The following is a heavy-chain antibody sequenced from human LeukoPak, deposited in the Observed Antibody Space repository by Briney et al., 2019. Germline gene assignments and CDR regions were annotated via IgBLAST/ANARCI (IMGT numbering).Heavy chain of an antibody. V-gene: IGHV3-23*01. CDR3: AKEREQWLVLGVVVY. CDR2: ISGSGGST. Sequence: PGGSLRLSCAASGFTFSSYAMRWVRQAPGKGLEWVSAISGSGGSTYYADSVKGRFTISRDNSKNTLYLQMNSLRAEDTAVYYCAKEREQWLVLGVVVYWGQGTLVTVSS. J-gene: IGHJ4*02. D-gene: IGHD6-19*01. CDR1: GFTFSSYA.